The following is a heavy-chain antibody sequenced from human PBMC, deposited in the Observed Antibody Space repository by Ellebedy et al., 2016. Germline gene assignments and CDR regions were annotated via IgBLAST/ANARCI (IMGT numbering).Heavy chain of an antibody. D-gene: IGHD5-12*01. Sequence: GGSLRLXXAASGFTFSDYYMSWIRQAPGKGLEWVSYISSSSSYTNYADSVKGRFTISRDNAKNSLYLQMNSLRAEDTAVYYCASDGPGSGYDFETSYGMDVWGQGTTVTVSS. V-gene: IGHV3-11*05. CDR1: GFTFSDYY. CDR2: ISSSSSYT. J-gene: IGHJ6*02. CDR3: ASDGPGSGYDFETSYGMDV.